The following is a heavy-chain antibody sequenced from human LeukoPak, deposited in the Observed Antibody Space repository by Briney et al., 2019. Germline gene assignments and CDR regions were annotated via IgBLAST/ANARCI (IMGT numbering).Heavy chain of an antibody. CDR2: IYYSGST. CDR3: ARVSYYDSSGYYYAFDY. Sequence: PSETLSLTCTVSGGSISSYYWSWIRQPPGKGLEWIGYIYYSGSTNYNPSLKSRVTISVDTSKSQFSLKLSSVTAADTAVYYCARVSYYDSSGYYYAFDYWGQGTLVTVSS. J-gene: IGHJ4*02. V-gene: IGHV4-59*01. CDR1: GGSISSYY. D-gene: IGHD3-22*01.